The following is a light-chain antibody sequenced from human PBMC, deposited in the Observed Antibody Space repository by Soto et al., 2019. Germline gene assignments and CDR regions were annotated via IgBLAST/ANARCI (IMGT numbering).Light chain of an antibody. V-gene: IGKV3-15*01. J-gene: IGKJ1*01. CDR1: QSVSSN. CDR2: GAS. CDR3: QQYNNWPPGT. Sequence: EIVMTQSPATLSVSPGERATLSCRARQSVSSNLAWYQQKPGQAPRLLIYGASTRATGIPARFSGSGSGTECTLTISSLQSEAFAVYYCQQYNNWPPGTFGQGTKVYIK.